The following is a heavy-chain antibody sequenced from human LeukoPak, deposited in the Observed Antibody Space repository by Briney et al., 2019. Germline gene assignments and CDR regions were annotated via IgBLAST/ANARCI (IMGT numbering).Heavy chain of an antibody. Sequence: GASVKVSCKASGYTFTSYGISWVRQAPGQGLEWMGWISAYNGNTNYAQKLQGRVTMTTDTSTSTAYMELRSLRSDDTAVYYSARDDRAAAGHYYYYGMDVCGQGTTVTVSS. CDR2: ISAYNGNT. J-gene: IGHJ6*02. CDR3: ARDDRAAAGHYYYYGMDV. V-gene: IGHV1-18*01. D-gene: IGHD6-13*01. CDR1: GYTFTSYG.